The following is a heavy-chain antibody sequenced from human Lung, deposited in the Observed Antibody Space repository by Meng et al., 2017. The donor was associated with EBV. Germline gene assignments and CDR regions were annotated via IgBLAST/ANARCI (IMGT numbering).Heavy chain of an antibody. Sequence: VQLPESGPGLVKPSQSLSLTGTVSGGSISSYYWSWIRQPPGKGLEWIGHIYYSGSTNYNPSLKSRVTISVDTSKNQFSLKLSSVTATDTAVYYCARQSGYFDYWGQGTLVTVFS. CDR2: IYYSGST. D-gene: IGHD3-10*01. J-gene: IGHJ4*02. CDR1: GGSISSYY. V-gene: IGHV4-59*08. CDR3: ARQSGYFDY.